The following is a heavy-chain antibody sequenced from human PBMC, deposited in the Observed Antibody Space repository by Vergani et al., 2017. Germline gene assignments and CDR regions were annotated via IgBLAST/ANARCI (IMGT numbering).Heavy chain of an antibody. CDR1: GGSFSGYY. D-gene: IGHD5-24*01. Sequence: QVQLQQWGAGLLKPSETLSLTCAVYGGSFSGYYWSWIRQPPGKGLEWIGEINHSGSTNYNPSLKSRVTISGDTSKNQFSLKPSAGTAADTAVYYCARGSRDCYNRSGLGAFDIWGQGTMVTVSS. CDR2: INHSGST. V-gene: IGHV4-34*01. J-gene: IGHJ3*02. CDR3: ARGSRDCYNRSGLGAFDI.